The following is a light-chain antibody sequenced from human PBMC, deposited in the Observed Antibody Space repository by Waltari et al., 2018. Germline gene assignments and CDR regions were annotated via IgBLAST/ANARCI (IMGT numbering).Light chain of an antibody. CDR1: TSNIGRNY. CDR2: RNN. J-gene: IGLJ1*01. Sequence: LTQPPSASGTPGQTVVVSCSGGTSNIGRNYVCWYQQFPETAPKLLIYRNNGRPSGVPDRFSGSKSGTSATLAISGLRSDDEADYYCATWDDSLDIYVFGSATRVTVL. CDR3: ATWDDSLDIYV. V-gene: IGLV1-47*01.